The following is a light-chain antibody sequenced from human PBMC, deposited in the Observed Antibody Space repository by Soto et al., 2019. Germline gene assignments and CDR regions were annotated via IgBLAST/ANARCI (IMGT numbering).Light chain of an antibody. J-gene: IGKJ2*01. CDR2: GAS. CDR3: QQYGSSPPST. Sequence: EIVLTQSPGTLSLSPGERATLSCRASQSVSSSYLVWYQQKPGQAPRLLIYGASSRATGIPDRFSGSGSGTDFTLTISRLEPEDFAVYYCQQYGSSPPSTLGQGTKLEIK. V-gene: IGKV3-20*01. CDR1: QSVSSSY.